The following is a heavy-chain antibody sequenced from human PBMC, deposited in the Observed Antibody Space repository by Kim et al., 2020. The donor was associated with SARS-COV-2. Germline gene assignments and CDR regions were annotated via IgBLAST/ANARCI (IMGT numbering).Heavy chain of an antibody. CDR3: ARVGTYGSGRGLFDY. V-gene: IGHV4-59*01. J-gene: IGHJ4*02. Sequence: PSLNRRITTSVDTSKSQFSLNLSSVTAADTAVYYCARVGTYGSGRGLFDYWGQGTLVTVSS. D-gene: IGHD3-10*01.